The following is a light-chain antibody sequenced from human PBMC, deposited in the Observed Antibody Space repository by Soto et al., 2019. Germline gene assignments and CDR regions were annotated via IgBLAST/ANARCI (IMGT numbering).Light chain of an antibody. Sequence: EIILTQSPVTLSASPGERATLSCRASQSLNNDLAWYQHNPGQSPRLLIYAASSRATGVPARLSGSGSGTEFTLAISGLQYEDLAGYYCPQYNDWRQYTFGQGTRL. J-gene: IGKJ2*01. CDR1: QSLNND. CDR3: PQYNDWRQYT. V-gene: IGKV3-15*01. CDR2: AAS.